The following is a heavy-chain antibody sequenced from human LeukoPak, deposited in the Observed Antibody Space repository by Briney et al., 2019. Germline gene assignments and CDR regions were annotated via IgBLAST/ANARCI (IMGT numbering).Heavy chain of an antibody. J-gene: IGHJ4*02. CDR3: ARDPDDEYYFDY. CDR2: IIPIFGTA. V-gene: IGHV1-69*13. CDR1: GGTFSSYA. D-gene: IGHD1-1*01. Sequence: VASVKVSCKASGGTFSSYAISWVRQAPGQGLEWMGGIIPIFGTANYAQKFQGRVTITADESTSTAYMELSSLRSDDTAVYYCARDPDDEYYFDYWGQGTLVTVSS.